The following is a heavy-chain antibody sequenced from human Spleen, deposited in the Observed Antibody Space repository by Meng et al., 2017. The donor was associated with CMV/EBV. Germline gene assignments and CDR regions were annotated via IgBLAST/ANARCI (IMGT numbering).Heavy chain of an antibody. J-gene: IGHJ6*02. V-gene: IGHV1-46*01. CDR2: INPSGGAT. CDR3: ARARGNRVTYYYYGMDV. D-gene: IGHD2/OR15-2a*01. Sequence: ASVKVSCKPSGYTFTFYYIHWVRQAPGQGLEWMGMINPSGGATKYAQKFQGRVTMTRDTSTSTVYMELSSVTAADTAVYYCARARGNRVTYYYYGMDVWGQGTTVTVSS. CDR1: GYTFTFYY.